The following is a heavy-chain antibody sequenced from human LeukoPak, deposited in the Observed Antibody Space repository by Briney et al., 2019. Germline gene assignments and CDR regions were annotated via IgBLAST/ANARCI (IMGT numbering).Heavy chain of an antibody. V-gene: IGHV4-59*11. CDR1: GGSMNSHY. D-gene: IGHD2-2*01. CDR3: AREGLREAMPNVEYYYYYGMDV. J-gene: IGHJ6*02. CDR2: MLDTVTT. Sequence: PSETLSLTCTVSGGSMNSHYWSWIRQPPGKGLEWIGYMLDTVTTKDNPSLKSRFTLSADTSKNQFSLRLTSVTAADTAVYYCAREGLREAMPNVEYYYYYGMDVWGQGTTVTVSS.